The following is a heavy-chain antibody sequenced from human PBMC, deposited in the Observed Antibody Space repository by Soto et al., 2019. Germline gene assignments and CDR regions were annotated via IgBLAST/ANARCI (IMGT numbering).Heavy chain of an antibody. Sequence: QVQLQQWGAGLLKPSETLSLTCAVYGGSISGYYWSWIRQPPGKGLEWIGEINHCGSSNYNPSRKNRVPITVDTTKNQFSLKLSSVAAADTAVDYWATYRGYDILTASYYFDYWGQGTLVTVSS. CDR3: ATYRGYDILTASYYFDY. V-gene: IGHV4-34*01. D-gene: IGHD3-9*01. CDR2: INHCGSS. J-gene: IGHJ4*02. CDR1: GGSISGYY.